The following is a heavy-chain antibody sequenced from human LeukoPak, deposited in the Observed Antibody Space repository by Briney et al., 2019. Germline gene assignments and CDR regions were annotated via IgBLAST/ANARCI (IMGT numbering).Heavy chain of an antibody. CDR1: GFTFSSYA. CDR3: AKGGRGYSYGFDY. J-gene: IGHJ4*02. V-gene: IGHV3-23*01. Sequence: RGSLRLSCAASGFTFSSYAMSWVRQAPGKGLEWVSAISGSGGSTYYADSVKGRFTISRDNSKNTLYLQMNSLRAEDTAVYYCAKGGRGYSYGFDYWGQGTLVTVSS. D-gene: IGHD5-18*01. CDR2: ISGSGGST.